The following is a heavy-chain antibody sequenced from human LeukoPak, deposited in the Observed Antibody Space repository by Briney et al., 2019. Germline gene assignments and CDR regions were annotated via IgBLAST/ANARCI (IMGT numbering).Heavy chain of an antibody. CDR2: ISGSGGST. J-gene: IGHJ4*02. D-gene: IGHD6-6*01. V-gene: IGHV3-23*01. CDR3: AKRVDYSSSSGGYFDY. Sequence: GGSLRLSCAASGFTFSSYAMSWVRQAPGKGLEWVSAISGSGGSTYYADSVKGRFTISRDNSKNTLYLQMNSLRAEDTAVYYCAKRVDYSSSSGGYFDYWGQGTPVTVSS. CDR1: GFTFSSYA.